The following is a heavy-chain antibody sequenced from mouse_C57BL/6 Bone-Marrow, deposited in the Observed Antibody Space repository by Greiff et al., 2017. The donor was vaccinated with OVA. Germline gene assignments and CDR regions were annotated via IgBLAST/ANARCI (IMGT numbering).Heavy chain of an antibody. D-gene: IGHD2-1*01. CDR2: INPSNGGT. CDR3: ARDYGNYGYFDV. Sequence: VQLKESGTELVKPGASVKLSCKASGYTFPSYWMHWVKQRPGQGLEWIGNINPSNGGTNYNEKFKSKATLTVDKSSSTAYMQLSSLTSEDSAVYYCARDYGNYGYFDVWGTGTTVTVSS. V-gene: IGHV1-53*01. CDR1: GYTFPSYW. J-gene: IGHJ1*03.